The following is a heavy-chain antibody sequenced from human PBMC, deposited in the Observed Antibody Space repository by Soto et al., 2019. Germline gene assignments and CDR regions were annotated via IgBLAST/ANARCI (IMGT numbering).Heavy chain of an antibody. D-gene: IGHD2-8*01. J-gene: IGHJ5*02. CDR2: VSSDRKKK. CDR1: GFMFNYYG. Sequence: PGGSLRLSCAASGFMFNYYGMHWVRQAPGKGLEWVAVVSSDRKKKDYAASVKGRFTISRDNSKNMVYLEMNSLRAEDTAVYFCANDGRDNFNYAMDPWGQGTLATVSS. CDR3: ANDGRDNFNYAMDP. V-gene: IGHV3-30*18.